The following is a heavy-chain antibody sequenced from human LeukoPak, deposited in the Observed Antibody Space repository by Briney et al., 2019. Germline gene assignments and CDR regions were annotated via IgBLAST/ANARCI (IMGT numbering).Heavy chain of an antibody. Sequence: PGGSLRLSCAASGFTFSSYWMSWVRQAPGKGLEWVANIKQDGSEKNYVDSVKGRFIISRDIAKNSLYLQMNSLRAEDTAVYYCARKNNGLHDAFDIWGQGTMVTVSS. CDR1: GFTFSSYW. V-gene: IGHV3-7*01. CDR2: IKQDGSEK. CDR3: ARKNNGLHDAFDI. J-gene: IGHJ3*02. D-gene: IGHD1/OR15-1a*01.